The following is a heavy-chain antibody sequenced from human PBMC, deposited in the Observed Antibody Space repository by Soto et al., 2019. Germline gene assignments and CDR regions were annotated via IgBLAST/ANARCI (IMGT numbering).Heavy chain of an antibody. CDR3: ARGEGQQLVPWWFDP. J-gene: IGHJ5*02. V-gene: IGHV4-59*01. D-gene: IGHD6-13*01. CDR1: GGSISSYY. CDR2: IYYSGST. Sequence: SETLSLTCTVSGGSISSYYWSWIRQPPGKGLEWIGYIYYSGSTNYNPSLKSRVTISVGTSKNQFSLKLSSVTAADTAVYYCARGEGQQLVPWWFDPWGQGTLVTVSS.